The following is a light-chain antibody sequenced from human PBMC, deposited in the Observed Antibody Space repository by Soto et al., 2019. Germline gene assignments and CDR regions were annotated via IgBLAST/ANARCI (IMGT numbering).Light chain of an antibody. V-gene: IGKV3-20*01. CDR1: ESIDNY. CDR3: QQYGSSGT. Sequence: IVMTQSPATLSVSPGERATLSCRASESIDNYLAWYQQKPGQAPRLLIYGASNRATGIPDRFSGSGSGTDFTLTISRLEPEDFAVYYCQQYGSSGTFGQGTKVDIK. CDR2: GAS. J-gene: IGKJ1*01.